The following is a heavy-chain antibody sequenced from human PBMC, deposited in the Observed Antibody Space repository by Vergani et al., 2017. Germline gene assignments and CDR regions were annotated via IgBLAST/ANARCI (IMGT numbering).Heavy chain of an antibody. V-gene: IGHV3-73*01. CDR3: TRDTYCSSTSCSHYYYYYGMDV. Sequence: EVQLVESGGGLVQPGGSLKLSCAASGFTFSGSAMHWVRQASGKGLEWVGRIRSKANSYATAYAASVKGRFTISRDDSKNTAYLQMNSLKTEDTAVYYCTRDTYCSSTSCSHYYYYYGMDVGGQGTTVTVSS. J-gene: IGHJ6*02. D-gene: IGHD2-2*01. CDR2: IRSKANSYAT. CDR1: GFTFSGSA.